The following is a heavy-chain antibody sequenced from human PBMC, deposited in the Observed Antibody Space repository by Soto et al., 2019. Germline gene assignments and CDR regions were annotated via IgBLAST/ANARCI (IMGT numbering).Heavy chain of an antibody. CDR1: GFSFSDHY. J-gene: IGHJ6*02. CDR2: ISSSGTTK. CDR3: ATLSRGYYNGMDV. V-gene: IGHV3-11*01. Sequence: PGGSLRLSCAASGFSFSDHYMTWIRQAPGKGLEWVSQISSSGTTKTYADSVRGRFTISRDNAKKSLFLEMSSLRAEDTALYYCATLSRGYYNGMDVWGQGTTVTVSS.